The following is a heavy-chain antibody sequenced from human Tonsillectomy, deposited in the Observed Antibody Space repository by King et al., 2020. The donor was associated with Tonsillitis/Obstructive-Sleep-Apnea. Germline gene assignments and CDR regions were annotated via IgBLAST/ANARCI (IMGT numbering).Heavy chain of an antibody. Sequence: VQLVESGAEVKKPGASVKVSCKASGYTFSNYGITWVRQAPGQGLEWMGWISVHNGNTNYAQKLQGRVTMSTDTPTSTAYMELRSLRSDDTAVYFCARVIRYTNCSSINCYPGYYYYYMDVWGKGTTITVSS. CDR3: ARVIRYTNCSSINCYPGYYYYYMDV. J-gene: IGHJ6*03. CDR1: GYTFSNYG. D-gene: IGHD2-2*01. CDR2: ISVHNGNT. V-gene: IGHV1-18*01.